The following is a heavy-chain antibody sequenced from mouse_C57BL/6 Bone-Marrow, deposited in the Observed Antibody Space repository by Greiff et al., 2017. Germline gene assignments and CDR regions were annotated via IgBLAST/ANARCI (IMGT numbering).Heavy chain of an antibody. CDR1: GFTFSDYG. D-gene: IGHD1-1*01. J-gene: IGHJ3*01. CDR3: ARYYYGSSYDAY. Sequence: VESGGGLVKPGGSLKLSCAASGFTFSDYGMHWVRQAPEKGLEWVAYISSGSSTIYYADTVKGRFTISRDNAKNTLFLQMTSLRSEDTAMYYCARYYYGSSYDAYWGQGTLVTVSA. CDR2: ISSGSSTI. V-gene: IGHV5-17*01.